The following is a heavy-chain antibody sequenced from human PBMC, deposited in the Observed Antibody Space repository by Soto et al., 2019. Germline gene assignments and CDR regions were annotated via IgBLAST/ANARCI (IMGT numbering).Heavy chain of an antibody. CDR3: ARLREWLVGY. V-gene: IGHV4-31*03. D-gene: IGHD6-19*01. CDR1: GGSISSGGYY. J-gene: IGHJ4*02. CDR2: IYYSGST. Sequence: SETLSLTCTVSGGSISSGGYYWSWIRQHPGKGLEWIGYIYYSGSTYYNPSLKSRVTISVDTSKNQFSLKLSSVTAADTAVYYCARLREWLVGYWGQGTLVTVSS.